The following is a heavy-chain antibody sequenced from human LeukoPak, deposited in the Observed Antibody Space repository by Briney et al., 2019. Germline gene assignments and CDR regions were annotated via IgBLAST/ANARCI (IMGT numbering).Heavy chain of an antibody. Sequence: GGSLRLSCAASGFTLSSYWTHWVRQAPGKGLVWVSRIKSDGRTNYADSVKGRFTISRDNAKNTVSLQMNSLRAEDTGVYYCARAPSEIGGYYPEYFRHWGQGTLVIVSS. CDR3: ARAPSEIGGYYPEYFRH. D-gene: IGHD3-22*01. V-gene: IGHV3-74*01. J-gene: IGHJ1*01. CDR1: GFTLSSYW. CDR2: IKSDGRT.